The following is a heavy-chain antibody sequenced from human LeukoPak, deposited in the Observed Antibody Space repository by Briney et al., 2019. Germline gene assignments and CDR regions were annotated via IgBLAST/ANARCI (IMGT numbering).Heavy chain of an antibody. Sequence: SETLSLTCTVSGGSISSYYWSWIRQPPGKGLEWIRYIYYSGSTNYNPSLKSRVTISVDTSKNQFSLKLSSVTAADTAVYYCARIGEAAAGTGFDPWGQGTLVTVSS. D-gene: IGHD6-13*01. CDR3: ARIGEAAAGTGFDP. V-gene: IGHV4-59*01. CDR1: GGSISSYY. CDR2: IYYSGST. J-gene: IGHJ5*02.